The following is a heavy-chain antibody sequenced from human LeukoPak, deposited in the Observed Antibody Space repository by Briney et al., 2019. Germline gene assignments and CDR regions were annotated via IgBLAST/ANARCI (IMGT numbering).Heavy chain of an antibody. D-gene: IGHD6-13*01. V-gene: IGHV4-34*01. CDR1: GGSFSGYY. CDR2: INHSGCT. J-gene: IGHJ6*03. Sequence: SETLSLTCAVYGGSFSGYYWSWIRQPPGKGLEWIGEINHSGCTNYNPSLKSRVTISVDTSKNQFSLKLSSVTAADTAVYYCARGWPQSYSSSSESSSYMDVWGKGTTVTVSS. CDR3: ARGWPQSYSSSSESSSYMDV.